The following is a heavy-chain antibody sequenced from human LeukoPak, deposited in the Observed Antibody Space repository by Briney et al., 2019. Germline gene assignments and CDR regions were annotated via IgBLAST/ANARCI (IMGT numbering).Heavy chain of an antibody. CDR3: ARGDLRFFDP. CDR1: GGSFSGYY. Sequence: SETLSLTCAAYGGSFSGYYWSWIRQPPGKGLEWIGEINHSGSTNYNPSLKSRVTISVDTSKNQFSLKLSSVTAADTAVYYCARGDLRFFDPWGQGTLVTVSS. J-gene: IGHJ5*02. V-gene: IGHV4-34*01. D-gene: IGHD3-16*01. CDR2: INHSGST.